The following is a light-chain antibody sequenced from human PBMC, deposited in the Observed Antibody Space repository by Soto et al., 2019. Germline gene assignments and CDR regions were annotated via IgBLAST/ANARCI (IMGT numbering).Light chain of an antibody. CDR3: QQYGNLPRT. Sequence: DIQMTQSPSSLSAFVGDRVTITCQASQDISNSLNWFQQKPGKAPKVLIYGASNLETGVPSRFSGSGSGTDFTFTISSLQPEDIATYYCQQYGNLPRTFGPGTKVVIK. J-gene: IGKJ3*01. CDR1: QDISNS. CDR2: GAS. V-gene: IGKV1-33*01.